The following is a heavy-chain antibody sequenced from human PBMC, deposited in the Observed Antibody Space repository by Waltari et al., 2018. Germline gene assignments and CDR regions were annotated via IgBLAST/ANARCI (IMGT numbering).Heavy chain of an antibody. CDR3: ARGRKSSSWFDY. J-gene: IGHJ4*02. V-gene: IGHV1-3*01. CDR1: GYTFTRYA. CDR2: INAGNGNT. Sequence: QVQLVQSGAEVKKPGASVTVSCKASGYTFTRYAMHWVRQAPGQRLEWMGWINAGNGNTKYSQKFQGRVTITRDTSASTAYMELSSLRSEDTAVYYCARGRKSSSWFDYWGQGTLVTVSS. D-gene: IGHD6-13*01.